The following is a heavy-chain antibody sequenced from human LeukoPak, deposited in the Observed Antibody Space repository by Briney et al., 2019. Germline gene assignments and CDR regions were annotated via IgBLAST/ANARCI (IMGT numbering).Heavy chain of an antibody. CDR1: GGSFSVYY. Sequence: PSETLSLTCVVYGGSFSVYYWGWIRQPPGRGLEWIGEINHSGITNYNPSLKSRVTISVDTSKNQFSLKLSSVTAADTAVYYCARGVRWLQLSYFDYWGQGTLVTVSS. V-gene: IGHV4-34*01. CDR3: ARGVRWLQLSYFDY. J-gene: IGHJ4*02. D-gene: IGHD5-24*01. CDR2: INHSGIT.